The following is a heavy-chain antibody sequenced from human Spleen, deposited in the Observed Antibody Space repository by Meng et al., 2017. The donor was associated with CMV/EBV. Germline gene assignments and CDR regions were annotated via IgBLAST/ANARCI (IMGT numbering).Heavy chain of an antibody. J-gene: IGHJ4*02. CDR2: ISYDGSNK. Sequence: CAASGFFFNRYTMHWVRQAPGKGLEWVALISYDGSNKQYADSVKGRFTISRDNSKNTLYLQMNSLRAEDTAVFYCARYDHLLLNDYWGQGTLVTVSS. CDR3: ARYDHLLLNDY. D-gene: IGHD3-10*01. V-gene: IGHV3-30-3*01. CDR1: GFFFNRYT.